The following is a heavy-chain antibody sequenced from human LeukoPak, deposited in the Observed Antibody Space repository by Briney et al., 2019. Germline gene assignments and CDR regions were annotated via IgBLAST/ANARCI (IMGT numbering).Heavy chain of an antibody. Sequence: GAPILSCAASGFTFSSYAMLWVRQAPGKGLEWVAVISYDGSNKYYADSVKGRFTISRDNSKNTLYLQMNSLRAEDTAVYYCARGSDWFDPWGQGTLVTVSS. CDR3: ARGSDWFDP. CDR2: ISYDGSNK. V-gene: IGHV3-30*04. J-gene: IGHJ5*02. CDR1: GFTFSSYA.